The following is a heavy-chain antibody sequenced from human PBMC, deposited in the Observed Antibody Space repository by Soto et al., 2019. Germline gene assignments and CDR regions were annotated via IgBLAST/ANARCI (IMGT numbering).Heavy chain of an antibody. D-gene: IGHD1-1*01. J-gene: IGHJ6*02. V-gene: IGHV1-69*06. CDR3: AREHPHGVTTSDYYGMDV. CDR1: GGTFSSYA. Sequence: QVQLVQSGAEVQKPGSSVTVSCKASGGTFSSYAISWVRQAPGQELEWMGGIIPIFGTANSAQKLHGRVTNAAGKSTSTADMERSSLRSEYTAVYYWAREHPHGVTTSDYYGMDVWGQGTTVTVSS. CDR2: IIPIFGTA.